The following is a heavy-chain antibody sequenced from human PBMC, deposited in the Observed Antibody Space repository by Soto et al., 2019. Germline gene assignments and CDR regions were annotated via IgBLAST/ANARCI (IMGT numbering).Heavy chain of an antibody. D-gene: IGHD2-8*01. Sequence: EVQLVESGGGLVKPGGSLRLSCAASGFTFSSYSMNWVRQAPGKGLEWVSSISSSSSYIYYADSVKGRFTISRDNAKNSLYLQMNSLRAEDTAVYYCASQSLYCTNGVCYTDYYYYMDVWGKGTTVTVSS. CDR2: ISSSSSYI. CDR1: GFTFSSYS. J-gene: IGHJ6*03. V-gene: IGHV3-21*01. CDR3: ASQSLYCTNGVCYTDYYYYMDV.